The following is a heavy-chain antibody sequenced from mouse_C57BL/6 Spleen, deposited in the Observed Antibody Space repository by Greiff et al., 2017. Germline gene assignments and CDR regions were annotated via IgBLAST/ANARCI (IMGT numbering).Heavy chain of an antibody. J-gene: IGHJ1*03. CDR2: ISSGSSTI. CDR1: GFTFSDYG. D-gene: IGHD1-1*01. V-gene: IGHV5-17*01. Sequence: EVMLVESGGGLVKPGGSLTLSCAASGFTFSDYGMHWVRQAPEKGLEWVAYISSGSSTIYYADTVKGRFTISRDNAKNTLFLQMTSLRSEDTAMYYCARPGADYYGSSPWYFDVWGTGTTVTVSS. CDR3: ARPGADYYGSSPWYFDV.